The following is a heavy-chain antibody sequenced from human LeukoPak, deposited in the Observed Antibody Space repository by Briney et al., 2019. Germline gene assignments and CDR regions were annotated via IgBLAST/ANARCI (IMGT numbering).Heavy chain of an antibody. CDR2: IYYTGRT. CDR1: GGSLSSGDYY. D-gene: IGHD4-17*01. CDR3: ARFGDYIIDS. J-gene: IGHJ4*02. V-gene: IGHV4-30-4*01. Sequence: PSETLSLTCTVSGGSLSSGDYYWTWIRQPPGEGLEWIGYIYYTGRTYYNPSLKSRVTISLDTSKNQFSLELTSVTAADTAVYFCARFGDYIIDSWGQGTLVTVS.